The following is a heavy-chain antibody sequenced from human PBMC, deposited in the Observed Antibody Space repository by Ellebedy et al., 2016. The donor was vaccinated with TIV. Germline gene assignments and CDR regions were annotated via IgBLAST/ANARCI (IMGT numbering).Heavy chain of an antibody. Sequence: ASVKVSXKAFGYTFTNCYMHWVRQASGHGLEWMGVINPRGGTTAYAQKFQGRVTMTRDTSSSTVYMELSSLRSDDTAVFYCAVRAYSYGGFDYWGQGTLVTVSS. CDR3: AVRAYSYGGFDY. D-gene: IGHD5-18*01. CDR2: INPRGGTT. V-gene: IGHV1-46*01. CDR1: GYTFTNCY. J-gene: IGHJ4*02.